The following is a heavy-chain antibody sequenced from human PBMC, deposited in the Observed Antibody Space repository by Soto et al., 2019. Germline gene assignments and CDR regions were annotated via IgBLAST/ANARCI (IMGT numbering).Heavy chain of an antibody. V-gene: IGHV4-31*03. CDR3: ASAGVAHPPTVGLTWFDP. CDR2: IYDSGRT. J-gene: IGHJ5*02. Sequence: QVQLQESGPGLLKPSQTLSLTCNVSGGSIRSGGYYWSWIRQHPGKGLEGIGYIYDSGRTDYNPSLKSRVTISVAPSKNQFPLKLSSVTAADRAVYDCASAGVAHPPTVGLTWFDPWGPGTLVTVSS. CDR1: GGSIRSGGYY. D-gene: IGHD5-12*01.